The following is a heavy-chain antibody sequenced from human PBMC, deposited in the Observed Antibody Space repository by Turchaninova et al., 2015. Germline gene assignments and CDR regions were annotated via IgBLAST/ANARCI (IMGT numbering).Heavy chain of an antibody. V-gene: IGHV3-15*01. Sequence: VKPGGSLTLSCAASGFTFKDAWMSWVRQAPGKGLEWVGRMKSLVNGGTTDYAAPVKGRFTISRDDSKTTLYLQMDSLRTEETAGYISTTNGYYSYAGGSGNFNTMDVWGKGTTVTVSS. CDR1: GFTFKDAW. CDR2: MKSLVNGGTT. D-gene: IGHD3-16*01. CDR3: TTNGYYSYAGGSGNFNTMDV. J-gene: IGHJ6*03.